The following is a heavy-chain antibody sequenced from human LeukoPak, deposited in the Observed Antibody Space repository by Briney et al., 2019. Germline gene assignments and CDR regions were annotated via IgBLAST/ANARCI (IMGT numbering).Heavy chain of an antibody. CDR2: ISYDGSNK. V-gene: IGHV3-30-3*01. CDR1: GFTFSSYA. J-gene: IGHJ4*02. Sequence: PGGSLRLCCAGSGFTFSSYAMHWVRQATGKGLEWVAVISYDGSNKYYADSVKGRFTISRDNSKNTLYLQMNSLRAEDTAVYYCARGDLPQYYFDYWGQGTLVTVSS. D-gene: IGHD5-24*01. CDR3: ARGDLPQYYFDY.